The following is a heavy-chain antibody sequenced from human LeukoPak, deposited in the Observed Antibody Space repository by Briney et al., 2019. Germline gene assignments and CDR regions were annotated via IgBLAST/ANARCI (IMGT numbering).Heavy chain of an antibody. D-gene: IGHD2-2*01. CDR3: ARGVRSRIDY. V-gene: IGHV4-34*01. J-gene: IGHJ4*02. Sequence: SESMSLTCAVYGESFSSYYWSWMRQPPGKGLEWIGEINHSGSTNYNPSLKSRVTISVDTSKNQFSLKLSSVTAADTAVYYCARGVRSRIDYWGQGTLGTVSS. CDR1: GESFSSYY. CDR2: INHSGST.